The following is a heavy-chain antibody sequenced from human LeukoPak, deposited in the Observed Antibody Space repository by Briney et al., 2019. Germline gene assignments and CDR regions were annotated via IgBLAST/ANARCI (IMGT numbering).Heavy chain of an antibody. CDR1: GFTFSDYF. D-gene: IGHD3-10*01. V-gene: IGHV3-30*02. CDR2: IRYDGSNK. CDR3: ARVARGDYYYYYMDV. Sequence: GGSLRLSCAASGFTFSDYFMSWVRQAPGKGLEWVAFIRYDGSNKFYADSVKGRFTISRDNSKNTLYLQMNSLRAEDTALYYCARVARGDYYYYYMDVWGKGTTVTVSS. J-gene: IGHJ6*03.